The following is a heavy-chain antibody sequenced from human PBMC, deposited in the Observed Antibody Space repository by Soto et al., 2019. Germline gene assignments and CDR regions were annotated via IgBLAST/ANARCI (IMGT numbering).Heavy chain of an antibody. D-gene: IGHD3-10*01. Sequence: PGGSLRLSCAASGFTFSSYSMNWVRQAPGKGLEWVSSISSSSSYIYYADSVKGRFTISRDNAKNSLYLQMNSLRAEDTAVYYCARLWFGELFLTGWPWEYDYYYGMDVWGQGTTVTVSS. J-gene: IGHJ6*02. CDR1: GFTFSSYS. CDR2: ISSSSSYI. V-gene: IGHV3-21*01. CDR3: ARLWFGELFLTGWPWEYDYYYGMDV.